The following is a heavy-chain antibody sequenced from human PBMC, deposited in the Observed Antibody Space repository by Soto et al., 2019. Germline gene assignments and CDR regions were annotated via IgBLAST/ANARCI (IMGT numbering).Heavy chain of an antibody. CDR2: IIPIFGTA. CDR3: ARDRAVVDSDFWYFDL. V-gene: IGHV1-69*12. CDR1: GGTFSSYA. D-gene: IGHD2-15*01. Sequence: QVQLVQCGVEVKKPGSSVKVSCKASGGTFSSYAISWVRQAPGQGLEWMGGIIPIFGTANYAQKFQGRVTITADESTSTAYMELSSLRSEDTAVYYCARDRAVVDSDFWYFDLWGRGTLVIVSS. J-gene: IGHJ2*01.